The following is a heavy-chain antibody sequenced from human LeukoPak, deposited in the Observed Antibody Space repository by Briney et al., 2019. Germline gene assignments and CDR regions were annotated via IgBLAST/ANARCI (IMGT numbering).Heavy chain of an antibody. J-gene: IGHJ4*02. V-gene: IGHV1-69*13. Sequence: SVKVSCKASGGTFSSYAISWVRQAPGQGLEWMGGIIPIFGTANYAQKFQGRVTITADESTSTAYMELSSLRSEDTAVHYCAREYYYDSSGYYHFDYWGQGTLVTVSS. CDR1: GGTFSSYA. CDR2: IIPIFGTA. D-gene: IGHD3-22*01. CDR3: AREYYYDSSGYYHFDY.